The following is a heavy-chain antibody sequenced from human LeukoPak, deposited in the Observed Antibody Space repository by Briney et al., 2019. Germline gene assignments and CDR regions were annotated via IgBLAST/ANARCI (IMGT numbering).Heavy chain of an antibody. V-gene: IGHV4-59*11. J-gene: IGHJ4*02. CDR2: VYNSGST. CDR1: GGSISSLY. Sequence: SETLSLTFTVSGGSISSLYWSWIRQPPGKGLEWIGYVYNSGSTIYNPSLKRRVTISVDMSKNQFSLKLRSVTAADTAVYYCARAKNYFDYWGQGTLVTVSS. CDR3: ARAKNYFDY.